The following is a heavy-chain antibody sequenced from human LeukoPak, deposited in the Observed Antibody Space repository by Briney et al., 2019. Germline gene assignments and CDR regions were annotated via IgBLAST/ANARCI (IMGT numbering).Heavy chain of an antibody. CDR3: ARDDCSGGSCYCDY. Sequence: GGSLRLSCAASGFTFSSYSMNWVRQAPGKGLGWVSYISSSSSTIYYADSVKGRFTISRDNAKNSLYLQMNSLRAEDTAVYYCARDDCSGGSCYCDYWGQGTLVTVSS. V-gene: IGHV3-48*01. CDR2: ISSSSSTI. CDR1: GFTFSSYS. D-gene: IGHD2-15*01. J-gene: IGHJ4*02.